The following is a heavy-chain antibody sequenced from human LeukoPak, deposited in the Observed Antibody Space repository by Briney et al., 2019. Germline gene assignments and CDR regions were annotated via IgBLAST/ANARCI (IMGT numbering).Heavy chain of an antibody. D-gene: IGHD3-9*01. Sequence: SQTLSLTCTVSGGSIGSSSYYWSWIRQPAGKGLEWIGRIYTSGSTNYNPSLKSRVTISVDTSKNQFSLKLSSVTAADTAVYYCARDKTDYDILTDAGYFDYWGQGTLVTVSS. CDR3: ARDKTDYDILTDAGYFDY. CDR1: GGSIGSSSYY. V-gene: IGHV4-61*02. J-gene: IGHJ4*02. CDR2: IYTSGST.